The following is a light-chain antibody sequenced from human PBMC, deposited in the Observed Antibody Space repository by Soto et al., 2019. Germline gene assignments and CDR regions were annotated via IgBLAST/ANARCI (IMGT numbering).Light chain of an antibody. V-gene: IGLV2-11*01. J-gene: IGLJ1*01. CDR2: DVS. CDR3: CSYAGSYVV. Sequence: HSALTQPRSVSGSPGQSVPISCTRTSSDVGGYNYVSWYQQHPGKAPKLMIYDVSKRPSGVPDRFSGSKSGNTASLTISGLQAEDEADYYCCSYAGSYVVFGTGPKVTVL. CDR1: SSDVGGYNY.